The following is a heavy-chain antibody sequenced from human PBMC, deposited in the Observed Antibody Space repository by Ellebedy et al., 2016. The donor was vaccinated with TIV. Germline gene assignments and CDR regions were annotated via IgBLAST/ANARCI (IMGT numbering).Heavy chain of an antibody. J-gene: IGHJ4*02. V-gene: IGHV5-51*01. CDR1: GYSFTSYW. CDR2: IYPDDSDT. CDR3: ARSGYDGYMRKYLLDS. Sequence: GESLKISCTASGYSFTSYWIGWVRHMPGKGLEWMGIIYPDDSDTRYSPSFQGQVNMSADKSARTAYLQWSLLQASDTAIYYCARSGYDGYMRKYLLDSWGQGTLVTVSS. D-gene: IGHD5-24*01.